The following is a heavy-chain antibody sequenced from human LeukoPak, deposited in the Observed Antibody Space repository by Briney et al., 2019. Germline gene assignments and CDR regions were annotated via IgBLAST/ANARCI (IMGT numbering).Heavy chain of an antibody. D-gene: IGHD3-10*01. V-gene: IGHV1-46*01. CDR3: ARDVGITVVRGTFDY. Sequence: ASVKVSCKASGFTFTSYYMHWVRQAPGQGLEWIGIINPSGGRTRYARRLQGRVTMTRDTSTSTVYMELSSLRSEDTAVYYCARDVGITVVRGTFDYWGQGTLVTVSS. CDR2: INPSGGRT. CDR1: GFTFTSYY. J-gene: IGHJ4*01.